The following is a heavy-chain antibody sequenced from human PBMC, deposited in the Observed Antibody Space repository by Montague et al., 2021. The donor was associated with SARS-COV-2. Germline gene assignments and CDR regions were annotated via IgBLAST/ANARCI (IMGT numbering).Heavy chain of an antibody. J-gene: IGHJ4*02. CDR2: IYYSGST. Sequence: TLSLTCTVSGGSISSGGYYWSWIRQHPGKGLEWIGYIYYSGSTYYSPSLKSRVTISVDTSKNQFSLKLSSVIAADTAVYYCARVRGLTIFGVVGPFDYWGQGTLVTVSS. D-gene: IGHD3-3*01. CDR1: GGSISSGGYY. V-gene: IGHV4-31*03. CDR3: ARVRGLTIFGVVGPFDY.